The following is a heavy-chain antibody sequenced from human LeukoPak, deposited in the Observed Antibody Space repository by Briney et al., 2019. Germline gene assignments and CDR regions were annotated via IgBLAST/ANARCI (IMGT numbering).Heavy chain of an antibody. CDR2: IYYSGST. J-gene: IGHJ5*02. Sequence: SGTLSLTCTVSGGSISSYYWSWIRQPPGKGLEWIGYIYYSGSTNYNPSLKSRVTISVDTSKNQFSLKLSSVTAADTAVYYCAREMSSSFNWFDPWGQGTLVTVSS. CDR3: AREMSSSFNWFDP. V-gene: IGHV4-59*01. D-gene: IGHD6-13*01. CDR1: GGSISSYY.